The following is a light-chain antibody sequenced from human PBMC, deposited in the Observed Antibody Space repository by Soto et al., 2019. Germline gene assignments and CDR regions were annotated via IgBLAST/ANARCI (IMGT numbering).Light chain of an antibody. CDR3: QKYNSAPLT. J-gene: IGKJ4*01. Sequence: DIQMTQSPSSVSASLGDRVAITCRASQGIGVYLAWFQQKPGNVPKLLIYAASTLQSGVPSRFSGSGSGTDFTLTISSLQPEDVATYYCQKYNSAPLTFGGGTKVEIK. CDR1: QGIGVY. CDR2: AAS. V-gene: IGKV1-27*01.